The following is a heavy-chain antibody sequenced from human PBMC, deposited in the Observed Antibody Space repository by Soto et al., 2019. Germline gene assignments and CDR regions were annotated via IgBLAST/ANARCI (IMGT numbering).Heavy chain of an antibody. V-gene: IGHV4-34*01. Sequence: SETLSLTCAVYGGSFSYYYWSWIRQPPGKGLEWIGEINHSGSTDYNPSLKSRVTMSVDTSKNQFSLKLSSVTAADTAVYYCARVKIRGAIRTETWFDPWGQGTLVTVSS. CDR1: GGSFSYYY. CDR3: ARVKIRGAIRTETWFDP. D-gene: IGHD3-10*01. J-gene: IGHJ5*02. CDR2: INHSGST.